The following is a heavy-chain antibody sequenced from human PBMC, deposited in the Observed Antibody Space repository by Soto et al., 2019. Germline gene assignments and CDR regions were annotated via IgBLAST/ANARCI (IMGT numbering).Heavy chain of an antibody. CDR2: MNPNSGNT. D-gene: IGHD3-3*01. Sequence: GASVKVSCKASGYTFTSYDINWVRQATGQGLEWMGWMNPNSGNTGYAQKFQGRVTMTRNTSISTAYMELSSLRSEDTAVYYCARASEVTFLEWLLSGMDVWGQGTTVTGSS. CDR1: GYTFTSYD. J-gene: IGHJ6*02. V-gene: IGHV1-8*01. CDR3: ARASEVTFLEWLLSGMDV.